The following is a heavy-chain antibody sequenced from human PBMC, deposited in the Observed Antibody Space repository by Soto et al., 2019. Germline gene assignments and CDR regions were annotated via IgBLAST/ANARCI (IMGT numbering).Heavy chain of an antibody. D-gene: IGHD2-15*01. V-gene: IGHV1-2*02. CDR1: GYTFTCYY. CDR2: INPNSGGT. J-gene: IGHJ5*02. CDR3: ASHVPRRYCSGGSCPRWFDP. Sequence: QVQLVQSGAEVKKPGASVKVSCKASGYTFTCYYMHWVRQAPGQGLEWMGWINPNSGGTNYAQKFQGRVTMTRDTSISTAYMALSRLRYDDTGVYYCASHVPRRYCSGGSCPRWFDPWGQGTLVTVSS.